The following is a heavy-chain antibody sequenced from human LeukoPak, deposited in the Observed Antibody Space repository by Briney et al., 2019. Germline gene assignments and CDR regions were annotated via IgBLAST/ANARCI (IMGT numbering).Heavy chain of an antibody. D-gene: IGHD5-18*01. V-gene: IGHV4-39*07. CDR3: ARAPERWYSYGSYTYYYMGV. J-gene: IGHJ6*03. Sequence: SSETLSLTCTVSGGSISSSSYYWGWIRQPPGKGLEWVGSIYYSGSTYYNPSLKSRVTISVDTSKNQISLKLSPVTAADTTVYYCARAPERWYSYGSYTYYYMGVWGKGTTVTVSS. CDR2: IYYSGST. CDR1: GGSISSSSYY.